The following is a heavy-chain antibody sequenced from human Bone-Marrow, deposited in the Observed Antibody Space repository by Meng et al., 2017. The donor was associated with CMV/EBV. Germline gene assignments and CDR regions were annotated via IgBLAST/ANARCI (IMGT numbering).Heavy chain of an antibody. V-gene: IGHV4-61*01. CDR1: GGSVSSGSYY. J-gene: IGHJ4*02. D-gene: IGHD4-23*01. Sequence: SEPLSLTYTVSGGSVSSGSYYWSWIRQPPGKGLEWIGYIYYSGSTNYNPSLKSRVTISVDTSKNQFSLKLSSVTAADTAVYYCARAGGRVDYWGQGTLVTVSS. CDR2: IYYSGST. CDR3: ARAGGRVDY.